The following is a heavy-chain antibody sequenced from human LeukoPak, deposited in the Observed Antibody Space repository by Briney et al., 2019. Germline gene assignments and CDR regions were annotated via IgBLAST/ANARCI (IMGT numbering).Heavy chain of an antibody. CDR1: GGTFISYA. CDR3: ARDKEPDAFDI. V-gene: IGHV1-46*01. D-gene: IGHD1-14*01. Sequence: ASVKVSCKASGGTFISYAISWVRQAPGQGLEWMGIINPSGGSTSYAQKFQGRVTMTRDTSTSTVYMELSSLRSEDTAVYYCARDKEPDAFDIWGQGTMVTVSS. CDR2: INPSGGST. J-gene: IGHJ3*02.